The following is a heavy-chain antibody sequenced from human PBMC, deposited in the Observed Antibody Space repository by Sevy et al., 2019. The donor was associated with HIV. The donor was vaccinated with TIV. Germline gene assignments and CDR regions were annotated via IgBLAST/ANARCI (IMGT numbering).Heavy chain of an antibody. Sequence: GGSLRLSCAASVFNFNTYTINWVRQAPGKGLEWVSSISRSSSYIYYAESVKGRFTISRDNAKNSLYLQMNSLSADDTAVYYCARGGEWFDTWGQGTPVTVSS. CDR1: VFNFNTYT. D-gene: IGHD1-26*01. CDR2: ISRSSSYI. CDR3: ARGGEWFDT. V-gene: IGHV3-21*01. J-gene: IGHJ5*02.